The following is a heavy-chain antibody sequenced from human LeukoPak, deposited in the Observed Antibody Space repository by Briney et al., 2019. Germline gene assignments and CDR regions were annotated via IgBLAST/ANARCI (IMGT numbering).Heavy chain of an antibody. D-gene: IGHD4-17*01. J-gene: IGHJ4*02. CDR1: GVSFNDYY. Sequence: PSETLSLTCAVSGVSFNDYYWSWVHQTPGKGLEWIGEINHSGYTNDSPSLKSRVTLSIDTSRKQFSLNVRSVTVADTGIYYCTRMTTGHDYWGQGTLVTVSS. V-gene: IGHV4-34*01. CDR3: TRMTTGHDY. CDR2: INHSGYT.